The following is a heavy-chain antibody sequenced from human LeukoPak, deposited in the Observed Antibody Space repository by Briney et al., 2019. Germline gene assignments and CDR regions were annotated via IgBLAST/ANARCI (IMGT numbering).Heavy chain of an antibody. V-gene: IGHV3-48*04. D-gene: IGHD3-16*01. J-gene: IGHJ4*02. CDR2: ISSSSTNTI. CDR3: ARELNGYGYYFFDY. CDR1: GFPFTLYN. Sequence: GGSLRLSCEVSGFPFTLYNMNWVRQAPGKGLEWLSYISSSSTNTIYYADSVKGRFTISRDNAKNSLYLQMNGLGAEDTAVYYCARELNGYGYYFFDYWGPGTLVTVSS.